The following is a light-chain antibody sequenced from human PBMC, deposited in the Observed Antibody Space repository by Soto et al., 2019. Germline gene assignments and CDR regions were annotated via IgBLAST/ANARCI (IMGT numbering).Light chain of an antibody. CDR1: QSVSSN. Sequence: EIVMTQSPATLSVSPGERATLSCRASQSVSSNVAWYHQKPGQAPRLLIHEASTRATGISVRFSGSGSGTEFPLTISSLQSEDFAVYYCQQYNNWLWTVGQGTKVEIK. CDR2: EAS. J-gene: IGKJ1*01. CDR3: QQYNNWLWT. V-gene: IGKV3-15*01.